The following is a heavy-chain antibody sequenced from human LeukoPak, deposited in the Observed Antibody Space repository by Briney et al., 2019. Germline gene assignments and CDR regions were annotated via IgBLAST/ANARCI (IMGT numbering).Heavy chain of an antibody. V-gene: IGHV4-59*01. J-gene: IGHJ5*02. D-gene: IGHD4-17*01. CDR1: GGSISGYY. Sequence: SETLSLTCTVSGGSISGYYWSWIRQPPGKGLEWIGYIYYTGSTNYNPSLKSRVTISVDTSQNQFSLKVSSVTAADTAVYYCVRSKSGTYGWFDPWGQGTLVTVAS. CDR2: IYYTGST. CDR3: VRSKSGTYGWFDP.